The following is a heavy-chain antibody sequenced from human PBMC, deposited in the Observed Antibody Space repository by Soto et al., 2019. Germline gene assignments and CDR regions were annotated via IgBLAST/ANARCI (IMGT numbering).Heavy chain of an antibody. CDR1: GYTFTTYD. CDR2: VNPSSGNT. J-gene: IGHJ5*02. CDR3: ARASMYIWNDH. D-gene: IGHD1-20*01. Sequence: QVQLVQPGAEVKRPGASVKVSCEASGYTFTTYDINWVRQASGQGLEWMGCVNPSSGNTVYAQKFHGRVTMTRDTSISTAYMELSSLKSDDTAIYYCARASMYIWNDHGGQGTLVTVSS. V-gene: IGHV1-8*01.